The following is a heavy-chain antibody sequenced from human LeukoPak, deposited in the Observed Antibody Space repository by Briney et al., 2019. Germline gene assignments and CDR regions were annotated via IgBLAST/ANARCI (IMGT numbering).Heavy chain of an antibody. D-gene: IGHD3-22*01. J-gene: IGHJ4*02. Sequence: EASAKVSCKVSGYTLTELSMHWVRQAPRKGLEWMGGFDPEDGETIYAQKFQGRVTMTEDTSTDTAYMELSSLRSEDTAVYYCATSNYDSSGYYSPHFDYWGQGTLVTVSS. CDR1: GYTLTELS. CDR2: FDPEDGET. V-gene: IGHV1-24*01. CDR3: ATSNYDSSGYYSPHFDY.